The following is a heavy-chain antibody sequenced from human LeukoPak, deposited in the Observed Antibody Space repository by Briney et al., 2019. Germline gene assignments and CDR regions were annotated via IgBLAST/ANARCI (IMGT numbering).Heavy chain of an antibody. CDR2: IYHSGST. V-gene: IGHV4-30-2*01. CDR3: AGMLTMVRRGWYFDL. Sequence: PSQTLSLTCAVSGGSISSGGYSWSWIRPPPGRGLEWIGYIYHSGSTYYNPSLKSRVTLSVDRSKNQFSLKLSSVPAAETAVYYCAGMLTMVRRGWYFDLWGRGTLVTVSS. CDR1: GGSISSGGYS. D-gene: IGHD3-10*01. J-gene: IGHJ2*01.